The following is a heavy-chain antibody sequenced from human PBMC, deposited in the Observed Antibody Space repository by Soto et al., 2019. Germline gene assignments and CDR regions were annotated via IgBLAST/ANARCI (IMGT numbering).Heavy chain of an antibody. CDR1: GYSFTSYW. V-gene: IGHV5-51*01. J-gene: IGHJ6*02. Sequence: GESLKISCKGSGYSFTSYWIGWVRQMPGKGLEWMGIIYPGDSDTRYSPSFQGQVTISADKSISTPYLQWSSLKASDTAVYYCTRYNAVPAATYYYYGMDVWGQGTTVTV. CDR2: IYPGDSDT. D-gene: IGHD2-2*01. CDR3: TRYNAVPAATYYYYGMDV.